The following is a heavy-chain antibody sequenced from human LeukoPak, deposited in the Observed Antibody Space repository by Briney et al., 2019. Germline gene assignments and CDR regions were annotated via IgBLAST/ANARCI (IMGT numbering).Heavy chain of an antibody. CDR1: GGSISSGSYY. Sequence: SETLSLTCTVSGGSISSGSYYWSWIRQPAGKGLEWIGHIYTSGRTNYNPSLKRRVTISVDTSKHQFSLKLTSVTAADTAVYYCARDPAYYYDSSAYWRGGQGTLVTVSS. D-gene: IGHD3-22*01. CDR3: ARDPAYYYDSSAYWR. CDR2: IYTSGRT. V-gene: IGHV4-61*09. J-gene: IGHJ4*02.